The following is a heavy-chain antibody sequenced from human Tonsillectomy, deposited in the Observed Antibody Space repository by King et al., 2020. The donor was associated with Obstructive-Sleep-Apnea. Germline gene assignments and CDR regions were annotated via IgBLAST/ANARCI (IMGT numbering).Heavy chain of an antibody. CDR3: ARDRPSGSYSY. CDR1: CYSISSGYY. CDR2: IYHSWGT. V-gene: IGHV4-38-2*02. Sequence: VQLQESGPGLVKPSETLSLTCTVSCYSISSGYYWGWIRQPPGKGLAWIGTIYHSWGTYYNPSLKSRVTLSRDTSKSQISLKLSSVTAADTAVYYCARDRPSGSYSYWGQGTLVTVSS. J-gene: IGHJ4*02. D-gene: IGHD1-26*01.